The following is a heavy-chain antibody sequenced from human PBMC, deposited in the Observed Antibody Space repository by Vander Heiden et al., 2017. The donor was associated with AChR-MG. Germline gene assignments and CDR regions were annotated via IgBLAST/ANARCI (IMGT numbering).Heavy chain of an antibody. CDR1: GFTFSSYD. D-gene: IGHD1-26*01. V-gene: IGHV3-13*01. CDR3: ARSYSGSYWGENHWYFDL. J-gene: IGHJ2*01. CDR2: IGTAGDT. Sequence: EVQLVESGGGLVQPGGSLRLSCAASGFTFSSYDMHWVRQATGKGLEWVSAIGTAGDTYYPGSVKGRFTISRENAKNSLYLQMNSLRAGDTAVYYCARSYSGSYWGENHWYFDLWGRGTLVTVSS.